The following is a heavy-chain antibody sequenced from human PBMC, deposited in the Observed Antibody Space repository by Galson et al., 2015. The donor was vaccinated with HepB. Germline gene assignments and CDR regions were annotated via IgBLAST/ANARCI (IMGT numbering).Heavy chain of an antibody. J-gene: IGHJ4*02. D-gene: IGHD3/OR15-3a*01. CDR1: GFSLSTSGVG. Sequence: PALVKPTQTLTLTCTFSGFSLSTSGVGGGWIRQPPGKALEWLALIYWHDGKRYSSSPKSRLTITKDNSQHQAVLTMTNMDPVDSATYYCAHSGDWVRGPFDHWGQGTLVTVSS. CDR3: AHSGDWVRGPFDH. V-gene: IGHV2-5*01. CDR2: IYWHDGK.